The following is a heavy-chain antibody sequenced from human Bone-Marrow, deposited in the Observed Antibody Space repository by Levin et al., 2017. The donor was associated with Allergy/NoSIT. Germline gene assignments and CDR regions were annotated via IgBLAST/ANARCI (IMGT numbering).Heavy chain of an antibody. CDR1: GGPITSHY. D-gene: IGHD3-10*01. V-gene: IGHV4-59*11. Sequence: PSETLSLTCTVSGGPITSHYWSWIRQSPGKGLEWIGYINYSGNTNYSPSLKSRVSISVDRSKNQFSLKMSSVTAADTAVYYCARDRDIWFGEPRDAFEIWGQGTRVTVSS. CDR2: INYSGNT. CDR3: ARDRDIWFGEPRDAFEI. J-gene: IGHJ3*02.